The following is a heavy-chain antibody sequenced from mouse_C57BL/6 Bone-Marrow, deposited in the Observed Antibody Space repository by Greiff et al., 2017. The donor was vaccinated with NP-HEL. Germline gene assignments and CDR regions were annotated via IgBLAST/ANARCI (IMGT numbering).Heavy chain of an antibody. CDR1: GFSLTSYG. CDR3: ATIYYDYDAWFAY. CDR2: IWGGGST. V-gene: IGHV2-9*01. D-gene: IGHD2-4*01. Sequence: VMLVESGPGLVAPSPSLTISCTVSGFSLTSYGVDWVRQPPGKGLEWLGVIWGGGSTNYNSALMSRLSISKDNSKSQVFLKMNSLQTDDTAMYCSATIYYDYDAWFAYWGQGTLVTVSA. J-gene: IGHJ3*01.